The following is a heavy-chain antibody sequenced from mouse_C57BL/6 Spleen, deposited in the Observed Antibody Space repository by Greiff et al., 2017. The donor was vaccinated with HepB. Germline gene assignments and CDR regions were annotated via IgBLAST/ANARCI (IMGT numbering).Heavy chain of an antibody. J-gene: IGHJ4*01. V-gene: IGHV1-54*01. Sequence: QVQLQQSGAELVRPGTSVKVSCKASGYAFTNYLIEWVKQRPGQGLEWIGVINPGSGGTNYNEKFKGKATLTADKSSSTAYMQLSSLTSEDSAVYFCSRDYYAMDYWGQGTSDTVSS. CDR1: GYAFTNYL. D-gene: IGHD3-1*01. CDR2: INPGSGGT. CDR3: SRDYYAMDY.